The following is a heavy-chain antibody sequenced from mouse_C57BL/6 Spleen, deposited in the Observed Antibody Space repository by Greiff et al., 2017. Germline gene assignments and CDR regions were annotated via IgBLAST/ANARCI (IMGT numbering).Heavy chain of an antibody. CDR2: IRSKSNNYAT. Sequence: VQLKEPGGGLVQPKGSLKLSCAASGFSFNTYAMNWVRQAPGKGLEWVARIRSKSNNYATYYADSVKDRFTISRDDSESMLYLQMNHLRTENTAMYYGVGQNYGSSPWFAYWGQGTLVTVSA. V-gene: IGHV10-1*01. J-gene: IGHJ3*01. CDR1: GFSFNTYA. CDR3: VGQNYGSSPWFAY. D-gene: IGHD1-1*01.